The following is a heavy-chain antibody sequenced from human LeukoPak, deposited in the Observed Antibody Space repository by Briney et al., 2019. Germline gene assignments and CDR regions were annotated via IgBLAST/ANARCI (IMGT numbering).Heavy chain of an antibody. CDR3: ARDQTPFY. V-gene: IGHV3-7*01. Sequence: GGSLRLSCAASGFIFISYWMTWVRQAAGKGLEWVATIKHDGSEDYYLDSVKGGFTISRDNAKSSMWLQMNSLRAEDTAVYYCARDQTPFYWGQGSLVTVSS. CDR2: IKHDGSED. D-gene: IGHD2-15*01. J-gene: IGHJ4*02. CDR1: GFIFISYW.